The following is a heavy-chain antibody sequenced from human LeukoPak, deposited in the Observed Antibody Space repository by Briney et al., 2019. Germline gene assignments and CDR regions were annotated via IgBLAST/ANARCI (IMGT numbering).Heavy chain of an antibody. V-gene: IGHV4-34*01. CDR2: INHSGST. D-gene: IGHD3-10*01. CDR1: GGSFSGYY. J-gene: IGHJ5*02. CDR3: ARCYGSGSYNWFDP. Sequence: SETLSLTCAVYGGSFSGYYWSWIRQPPGKGLGWIGEINHSGSTNYNPSLKSRGTISVDTSKNQFSLKLSSVTAADTAVYYCARCYGSGSYNWFDPWGQGTLVTVSS.